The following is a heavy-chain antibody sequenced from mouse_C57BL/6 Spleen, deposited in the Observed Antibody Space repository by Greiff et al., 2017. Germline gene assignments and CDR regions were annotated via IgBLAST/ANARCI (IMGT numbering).Heavy chain of an antibody. D-gene: IGHD1-1*01. J-gene: IGHJ4*01. Sequence: VQLQQPGAELVRPGTSVKLSCKASGYTFTSYWMHWVKQRPGQGLEWIGVIDPSDSYTNYNQKFKGKATLTVDTSSSTAYMQLSSLTSEDSAVYYCARGVYYGSSYDAMDYWGQGTSVTVSS. CDR1: GYTFTSYW. V-gene: IGHV1-59*01. CDR3: ARGVYYGSSYDAMDY. CDR2: IDPSDSYT.